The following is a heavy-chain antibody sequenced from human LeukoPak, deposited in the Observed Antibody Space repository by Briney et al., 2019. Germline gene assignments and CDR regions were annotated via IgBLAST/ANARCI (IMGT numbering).Heavy chain of an antibody. D-gene: IGHD5-18*01. V-gene: IGHV3-23*01. CDR1: GFAFSNYA. CDR2: ISGSGGST. CDR3: AKDRWNTVMAHFDY. Sequence: PGGSLRLSCAAPGFAFSNYAMSWVRQAPGKGLEWVSGISGSGGSTYYADSVKGRFTISRDNSKNTLYLQMSSLRAEDTAVYYCAKDRWNTVMAHFDYWGQGTLVTVSS. J-gene: IGHJ4*02.